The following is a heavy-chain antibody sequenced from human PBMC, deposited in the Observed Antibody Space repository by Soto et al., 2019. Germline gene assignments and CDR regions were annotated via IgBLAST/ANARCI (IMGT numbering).Heavy chain of an antibody. CDR1: GFTFSDYY. Sequence: QVQLVESGGGLVKPGGSLRLSCAASGFTFSDYYMSWIRQAPGKGLEWVSYISSSGSTIYYADSVKGRCTISRDNAKNSLYLQMNSLRAEDTAVYYCARLDGNDYDSSGYYYYYYGMDVWGQGTTVTVSS. V-gene: IGHV3-11*01. CDR2: ISSSGSTI. D-gene: IGHD3-22*01. CDR3: ARLDGNDYDSSGYYYYYYGMDV. J-gene: IGHJ6*02.